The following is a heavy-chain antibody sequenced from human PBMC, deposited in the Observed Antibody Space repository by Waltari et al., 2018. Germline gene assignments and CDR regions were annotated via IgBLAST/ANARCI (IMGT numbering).Heavy chain of an antibody. CDR2: INHSGSN. D-gene: IGHD3-22*01. V-gene: IGHV4-34*01. CDR1: GGSFSGYY. Sequence: QVQLQQWGAGLLKPSETLSLTCAVYGGSFSGYYWSWIRQPPGKGLEWIGEINHSGSNNDNPALKSRVTRSVDTSKNQFSLKLSAVTAADTAVYYCARGLVYDSSGYYYYYGMDVWGQGTTVTVSS. J-gene: IGHJ6*02. CDR3: ARGLVYDSSGYYYYYGMDV.